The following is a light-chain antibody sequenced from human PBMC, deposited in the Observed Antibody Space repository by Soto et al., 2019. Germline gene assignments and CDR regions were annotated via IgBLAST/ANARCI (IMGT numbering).Light chain of an antibody. Sequence: DIQLTQSPSTLSASVGDRVIITCRASESSSNRFAWYQQKPGKAPNLLIYRASTLESGGPSSFSGSGSGTEFTLTISRLQPDDFATYYCQHYDCCSRTFGPGTKVEI. J-gene: IGKJ1*01. CDR2: RAS. V-gene: IGKV1-5*03. CDR3: QHYDCCSRT. CDR1: ESSSNR.